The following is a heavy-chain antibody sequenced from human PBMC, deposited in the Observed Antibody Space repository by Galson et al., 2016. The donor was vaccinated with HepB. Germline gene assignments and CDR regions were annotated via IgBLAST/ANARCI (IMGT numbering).Heavy chain of an antibody. Sequence: PALVKPTQTLTVTCTFSGFSLNKSGVGVGWIRQPPGKALEWLALIYWDDDKRYNPSLQSRLTITKDTSQNQVVLTMTNMNPLATATYYCAHDGSGSYYTPRWFDPWGQGTLVTVSS. CDR1: GFSLNKSGVG. CDR3: AHDGSGSYYTPRWFDP. V-gene: IGHV2-5*02. J-gene: IGHJ5*02. D-gene: IGHD3-10*01. CDR2: IYWDDDK.